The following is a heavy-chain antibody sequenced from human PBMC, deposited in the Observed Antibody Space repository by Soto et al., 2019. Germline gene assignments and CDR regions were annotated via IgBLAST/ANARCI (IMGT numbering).Heavy chain of an antibody. V-gene: IGHV1-18*01. CDR1: GYTFTSYG. Sequence: ASVKVSCKASGYTFTSYGISWVRQAPGQGLEWMGWISAYNGNTNYAQKLQGRVTMTTDTSTSTAYMELRSLRPDDTAVYYCARALGYCSSTSCYSDIWGKGTMVTVSS. J-gene: IGHJ3*02. D-gene: IGHD2-2*01. CDR3: ARALGYCSSTSCYSDI. CDR2: ISAYNGNT.